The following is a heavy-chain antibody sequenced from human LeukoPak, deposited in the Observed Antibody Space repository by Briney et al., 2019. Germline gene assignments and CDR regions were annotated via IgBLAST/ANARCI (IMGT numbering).Heavy chain of an antibody. V-gene: IGHV4-61*09. CDR2: LYTSGSM. CDR3: ARGPPRFLEWLGIDY. D-gene: IGHD3-3*01. J-gene: IGHJ4*02. CDR1: GGSISSGSYD. Sequence: SETLSLTCTVSGGSISSGSYDWYWIRQPAGKGLEWIGHLYTSGSMSYNPSLKSRVTISVDTSKNQFSLKLSSVTAADTAVYYCARGPPRFLEWLGIDYWGQGTLVTVSS.